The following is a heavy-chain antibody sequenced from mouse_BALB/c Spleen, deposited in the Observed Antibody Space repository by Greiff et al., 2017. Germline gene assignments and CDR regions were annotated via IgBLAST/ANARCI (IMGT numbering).Heavy chain of an antibody. CDR3: ARGRGPYFDY. Sequence: EVHLVESGGGLVQPGCSLRLSCATSGFTFTDYYMSWVRQPPGKALEWLGFIRNKANGYTTEYSASVKGRFTISRDNSQSILYLQMNTLRAEDSATYYCARGRGPYFDYWGQGTTLTVSS. CDR2: IRNKANGYTT. V-gene: IGHV7-3*02. J-gene: IGHJ2*01. CDR1: GFTFTDYY.